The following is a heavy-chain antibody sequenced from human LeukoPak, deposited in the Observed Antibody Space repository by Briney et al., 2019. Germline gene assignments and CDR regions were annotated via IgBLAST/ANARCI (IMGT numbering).Heavy chain of an antibody. Sequence: GRSLRLSCAASGFMFSNYVVHWVRQAPGKGLEWVTLISSDGGNEYYADSVKGRFTVSRDNAKSSLYLQMNSLRAEDTAVYYCARGYSSGLFAGGYFDYWGQGSLVTVSS. J-gene: IGHJ4*02. CDR3: ARGYSSGLFAGGYFDY. V-gene: IGHV3-30-3*01. CDR2: ISSDGGNE. D-gene: IGHD2-15*01. CDR1: GFMFSNYV.